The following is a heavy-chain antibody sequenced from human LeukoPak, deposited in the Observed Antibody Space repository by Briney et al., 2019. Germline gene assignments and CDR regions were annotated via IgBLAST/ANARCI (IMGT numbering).Heavy chain of an antibody. CDR2: ISYDGTIQ. CDR3: ARDWERGYSYGFFDY. CDR1: GFTFSSYP. J-gene: IGHJ4*02. D-gene: IGHD5-18*01. Sequence: PGRSLRLSCAAAGFTFSSYPMHWVRQAPGKGLEWVAVISYDGTIQKYADSVKGRFTISRDDSRNTLYLQMNSLRAEDTAVYYCARDWERGYSYGFFDYWGQGTLVTVSS. V-gene: IGHV3-30*04.